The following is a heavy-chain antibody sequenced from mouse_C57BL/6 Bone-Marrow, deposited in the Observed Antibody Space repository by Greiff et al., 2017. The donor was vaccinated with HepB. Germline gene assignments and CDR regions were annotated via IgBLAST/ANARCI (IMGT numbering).Heavy chain of an antibody. CDR2: ISSGGSYT. Sequence: EVKLVESGGDLVKPGGSLKLSCAASGFTFSSYGMSWVRQTPDKRLEWVATISSGGSYTYYPDSVKGRFTISRDNAKNTLYLQMSSLKSEDTAMYYCARRGLLVSDYWGQGTSVTVSS. CDR3: ARRGLLVSDY. CDR1: GFTFSSYG. V-gene: IGHV5-6*02. D-gene: IGHD2-10*01. J-gene: IGHJ4*01.